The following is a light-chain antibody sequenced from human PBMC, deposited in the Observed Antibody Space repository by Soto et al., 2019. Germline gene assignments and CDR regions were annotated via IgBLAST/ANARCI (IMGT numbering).Light chain of an antibody. J-gene: IGKJ2*01. Sequence: EIVLTQSPGTLALSPGERATLSGRASRSISKYLAWYQQRPGQSPRLLIYAASSRATGVPDRFSGGGSATDFTLTVSRLEPEDFAVYYCQQYSGSPRTFGQGTKLEIK. CDR2: AAS. V-gene: IGKV3-20*01. CDR3: QQYSGSPRT. CDR1: RSISKY.